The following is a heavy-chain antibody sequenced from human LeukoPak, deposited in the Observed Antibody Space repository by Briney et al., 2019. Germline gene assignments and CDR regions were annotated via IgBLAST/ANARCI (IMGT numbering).Heavy chain of an antibody. CDR1: GGSISSSSYY. CDR2: IYYSGST. Sequence: SETLSLTCTVSGGSISSSSYYWGWIRQPPGKGLEWLGSIYYSGSTNYNPSLKSRVTISVDTSKNQFSLKLSSVPAADTAVYYCARDGYDSSGYYFDYWGQGTLVTVSS. CDR3: ARDGYDSSGYYFDY. V-gene: IGHV4-39*07. J-gene: IGHJ4*02. D-gene: IGHD3-22*01.